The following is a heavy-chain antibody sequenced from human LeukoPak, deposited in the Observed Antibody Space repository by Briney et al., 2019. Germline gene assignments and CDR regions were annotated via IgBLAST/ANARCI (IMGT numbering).Heavy chain of an antibody. CDR1: GGSISSRSHF. CDR2: IYYSGST. D-gene: IGHD3-10*01. V-gene: IGHV4-39*07. Sequence: SETLSLTCTVSGGSISSRSHFWGWIRQPPGKGLEWIVTIYYSGSTFYNPSLKSRVTTSVDTSKNQFSLKLSSVTAADTAVYCCAKYYYGSGSYAPLEDWGQGTLVTVSS. CDR3: AKYYYGSGSYAPLED. J-gene: IGHJ4*02.